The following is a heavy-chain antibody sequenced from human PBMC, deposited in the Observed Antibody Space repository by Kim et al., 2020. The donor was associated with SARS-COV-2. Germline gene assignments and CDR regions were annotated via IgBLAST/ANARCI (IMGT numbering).Heavy chain of an antibody. CDR2: RT. V-gene: IGHV3-23*03. D-gene: IGHD1-26*01. J-gene: IGHJ4*02. Sequence: RTYYADSVKGRFTISRDNSKNTLYLQMNSLGAEDTAVYYCAKGEGSTTDYWGQGTLGTVSS. CDR3: AKGEGSTTDY.